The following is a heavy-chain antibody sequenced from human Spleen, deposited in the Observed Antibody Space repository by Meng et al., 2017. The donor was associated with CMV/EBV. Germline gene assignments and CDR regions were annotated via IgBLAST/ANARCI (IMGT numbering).Heavy chain of an antibody. CDR3: ARQGTYYYDSSGYFFWFDP. J-gene: IGHJ5*02. CDR1: FPSYW. D-gene: IGHD3-22*01. CDR2: IYPGDSDT. V-gene: IGHV5-51*01. Sequence: FPSYWIGWVRQMPGKGLEWMGIIYPGDSDTRYSPSFQGQVTISADKSISTAYLQWSSLKASDTAMYYCARQGTYYYDSSGYFFWFDPWGQGTLVTVSS.